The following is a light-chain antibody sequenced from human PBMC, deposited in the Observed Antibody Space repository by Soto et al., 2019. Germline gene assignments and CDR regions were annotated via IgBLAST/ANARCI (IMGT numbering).Light chain of an antibody. CDR3: HQYNNWPN. Sequence: EIVMTQSPATLSVSPGERATLSCRASQSVSSNLAWYQQKPRQAPRILISGASSRATGIPARFSGCGSGTDFTISISGLQSEDVSFYYRHQYNNWPNFGGGTKVEIK. CDR2: GAS. J-gene: IGKJ4*01. CDR1: QSVSSN. V-gene: IGKV3-15*01.